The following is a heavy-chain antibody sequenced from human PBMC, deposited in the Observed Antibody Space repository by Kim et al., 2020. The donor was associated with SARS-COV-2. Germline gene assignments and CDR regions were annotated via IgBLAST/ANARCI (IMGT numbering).Heavy chain of an antibody. CDR2: IYYIGST. CDR1: GGSISSDY. V-gene: IGHV4-59*01. J-gene: IGHJ6*03. Sequence: SETLSLTCTVSGGSISSDYWSWIRQPPGKGLEWVGYIYYIGSTNYNSSLKSRVTISLDTSKNQFSLRLKSVTAADTAVYYCARLRRERYGGTTIQYYYYYYMDVWGKGTTVTVSS. CDR3: ARLRRERYGGTTIQYYYYYYMDV. D-gene: IGHD1-1*01.